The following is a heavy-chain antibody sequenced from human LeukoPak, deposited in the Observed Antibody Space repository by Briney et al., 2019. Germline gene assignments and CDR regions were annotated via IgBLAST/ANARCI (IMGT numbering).Heavy chain of an antibody. CDR3: ARDHPTTVTTRGLNYYYYYGMDV. D-gene: IGHD4-11*01. CDR2: IYYSGST. J-gene: IGHJ6*02. CDR1: GGSISSYY. V-gene: IGHV4-59*01. Sequence: SETLSLTCTVSGGSISSYYWSWIRQPPGKGLEWIGYIYYSGSTNYNPSLKSRVTISVDTSKNQFSLKLSSVTAADTAVYYCARDHPTTVTTRGLNYYYYYGMDVWGQGTTVTVSS.